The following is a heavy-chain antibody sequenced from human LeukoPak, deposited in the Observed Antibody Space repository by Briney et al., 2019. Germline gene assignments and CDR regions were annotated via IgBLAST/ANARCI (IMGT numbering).Heavy chain of an antibody. CDR3: AELGITMIGGV. CDR1: GFTFSSYW. J-gene: IGHJ6*04. CDR2: IKSDGSST. D-gene: IGHD3-10*02. V-gene: IGHV3-74*01. Sequence: GGSLRLSCAASGFTFSSYWMYWVRQAPGKGLVWVSRIKSDGSSTSYADSVKGRFTISRDNAKNTLYLQMNSLRAEDTAVYYCAELGITMIGGVWGKGTTVTISS.